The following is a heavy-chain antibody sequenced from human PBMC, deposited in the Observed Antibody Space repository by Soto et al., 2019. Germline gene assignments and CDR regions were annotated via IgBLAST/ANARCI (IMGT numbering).Heavy chain of an antibody. Sequence: EVQLVESGGGLVQPGGSLRLSCVASGFIFNGAWMNWVRQAPGTGLEWVGRIKSGSHAGTTDYAAPVKGRFSISRDDSRNTIFLQKGSPKTGGTGGYFWAPVAGTPPPPGGQGTLVTVSS. V-gene: IGHV3-15*07. CDR2: IKSGSHAGTT. CDR3: APVAGTPPPP. CDR1: GFIFNGAW. D-gene: IGHD6-19*01. J-gene: IGHJ5*02.